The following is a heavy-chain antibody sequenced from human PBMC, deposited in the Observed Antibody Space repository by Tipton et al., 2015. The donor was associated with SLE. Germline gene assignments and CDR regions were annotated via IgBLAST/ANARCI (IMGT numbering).Heavy chain of an antibody. J-gene: IGHJ3*02. Sequence: LRLSCTVSGGSISSHYWSWIRQPPGKGLEWIGYIYYSGSTNYNPSLKSRVTISVDTSKNQFSLKLSSVTAADTAVYYCARCSGYDRDAFDIWGQGTMVTVSS. CDR1: GGSISSHY. CDR2: IYYSGST. CDR3: ARCSGYDRDAFDI. V-gene: IGHV4-59*11. D-gene: IGHD5-12*01.